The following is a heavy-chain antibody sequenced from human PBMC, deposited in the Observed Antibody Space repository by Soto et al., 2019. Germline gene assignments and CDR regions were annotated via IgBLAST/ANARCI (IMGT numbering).Heavy chain of an antibody. CDR2: ISYSWTT. Sequence: ASETLSLTCTVSGDSISSGGYYWSWIRQSPGKGLEWIAYISYSWTTYYNPSLKSRLSISADTCKIQFSLYLKSVTVADTAVYYCGTVRASWYIDYWGQGTLVTVSS. D-gene: IGHD2-2*01. CDR1: GDSISSGGYY. CDR3: GTVRASWYIDY. J-gene: IGHJ4*02. V-gene: IGHV4-31*03.